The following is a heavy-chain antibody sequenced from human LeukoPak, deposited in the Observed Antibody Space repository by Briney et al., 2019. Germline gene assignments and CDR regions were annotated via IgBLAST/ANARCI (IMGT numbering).Heavy chain of an antibody. CDR3: ASSWNDGVADY. V-gene: IGHV4-61*02. D-gene: IGHD1-1*01. Sequence: KPSETLSLTCTVSGGSISSGSYYWSWIRQPAGKGLEWIGRIYTSGSTNYNPSLKSRVTISVDTSKNQFSLKLSSVTAADTAVYYCASSWNDGVADYWGQGTLVTVSS. CDR2: IYTSGST. J-gene: IGHJ4*02. CDR1: GGSISSGSYY.